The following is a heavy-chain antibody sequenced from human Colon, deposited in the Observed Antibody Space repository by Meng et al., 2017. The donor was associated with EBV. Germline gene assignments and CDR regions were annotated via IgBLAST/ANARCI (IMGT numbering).Heavy chain of an antibody. V-gene: IGHV4-31*02. CDR3: ARVSSGWDYFDY. CDR1: GGSVSSGGYY. J-gene: IGHJ4*02. CDR2: IYYSGST. D-gene: IGHD6-19*01. Sequence: QGQRQESGPGLVKPSQTLSLTRTVSGGSVSSGGYYWTWIRQHPGKGLEWFGHIYYSGSTFYNPSLKRRVIISIDTSKNQFSLNLRSVTAADTAVYYCARVSSGWDYFDYWGQGTLVTVSS.